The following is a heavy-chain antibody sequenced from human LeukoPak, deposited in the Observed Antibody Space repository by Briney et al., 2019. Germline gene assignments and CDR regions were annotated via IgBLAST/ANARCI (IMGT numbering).Heavy chain of an antibody. J-gene: IGHJ3*02. CDR2: IRNDGGT. Sequence: GGSLRLSCGASGFTFNIYGMHWVRQAPGRGVEWVAFIRNDGGTYYADFVKGRFTISRDNSKNTLYLQMNSLRAEDTAVYYCAKDRLTLDAFDIWGQGTMVTVSS. CDR3: AKDRLTLDAFDI. CDR1: GFTFNIYG. V-gene: IGHV3-30*02.